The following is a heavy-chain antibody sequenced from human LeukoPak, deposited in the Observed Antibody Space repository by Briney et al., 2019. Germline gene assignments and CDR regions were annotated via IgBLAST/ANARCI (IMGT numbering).Heavy chain of an antibody. J-gene: IGHJ4*02. Sequence: GGSLRLSCAASGFTVSSNHMSWVRQAPGKGLEWASIIYSSGTTYYAESVKGRFTISRDNSKNMLYLQMNSLRAEDTAVYYCGSSGTDTRFDYWGQGILVTVSS. CDR1: GFTVSSNH. CDR3: GSSGTDTRFDY. CDR2: IYSSGTT. V-gene: IGHV3-53*01. D-gene: IGHD3-10*01.